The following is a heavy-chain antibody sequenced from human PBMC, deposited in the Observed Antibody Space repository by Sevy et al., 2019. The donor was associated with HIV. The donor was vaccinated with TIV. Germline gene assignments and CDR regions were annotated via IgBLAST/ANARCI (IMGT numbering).Heavy chain of an antibody. CDR1: GFTFSSYS. CDR2: ISSSSSTI. CDR3: AREYYGSGSYEDFDP. D-gene: IGHD3-10*01. V-gene: IGHV3-48*02. J-gene: IGHJ5*02. Sequence: GGSLRLSCAASGFTFSSYSMNWGRQAPGKGLEWVSYISSSSSTIYYADSVKGRFTISRDNAKNSLYLQMNSLRDEDTAVYYCAREYYGSGSYEDFDPWGQGTLVTVSS.